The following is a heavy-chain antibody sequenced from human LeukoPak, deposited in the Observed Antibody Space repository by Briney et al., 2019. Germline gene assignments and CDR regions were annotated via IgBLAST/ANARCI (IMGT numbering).Heavy chain of an antibody. CDR1: GGSFSGYY. CDR3: ARGVKWQYIVVVIAKNSYFDY. V-gene: IGHV4-34*01. J-gene: IGHJ4*02. D-gene: IGHD2-21*01. CDR2: INHSGST. Sequence: SETLSLTCAVYGGSFSGYYWSWIRQPPGKGLEWIGEINHSGSTNYNPSLKSRITISVDTTKNQFSLKLSSVTAADTAVYYCARGVKWQYIVVVIAKNSYFDYWGQGTLVTVSS.